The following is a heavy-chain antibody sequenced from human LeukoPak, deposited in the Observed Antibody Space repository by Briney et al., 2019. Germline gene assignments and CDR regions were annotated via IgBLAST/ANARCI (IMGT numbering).Heavy chain of an antibody. Sequence: GGSLRLSCAASGFTFSTYSMNWVRQAPGKGLEWVSYISGSSGTIYYGDSVKGRFTISRDNARNSLYLQMNSLRAEDTAVYFCASGQGYGDGGRWGQGTLVTVSS. CDR3: ASGQGYGDGGR. V-gene: IGHV3-48*04. CDR2: ISGSSGTI. D-gene: IGHD4-17*01. J-gene: IGHJ4*02. CDR1: GFTFSTYS.